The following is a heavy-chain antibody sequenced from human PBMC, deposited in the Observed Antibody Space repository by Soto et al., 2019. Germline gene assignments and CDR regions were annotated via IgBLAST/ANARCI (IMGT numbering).Heavy chain of an antibody. CDR1: GFTFSSYA. J-gene: IGHJ4*02. CDR2: ISYDGNT. D-gene: IGHD6-13*01. CDR3: ATSSSSWSAGFDY. Sequence: PGGSLRLSCAASGFTFSSYAMHWVRQAPGKGLEWVAVISYDGNTYYADSVKGRFTISRDNSKNTLYLQMNSLRAEDTAVYYCATSSSSWSAGFDYWGQGTLVTVSS. V-gene: IGHV3-30*04.